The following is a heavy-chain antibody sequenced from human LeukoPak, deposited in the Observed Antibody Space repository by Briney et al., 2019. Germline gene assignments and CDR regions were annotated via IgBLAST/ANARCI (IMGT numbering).Heavy chain of an antibody. D-gene: IGHD6-19*01. CDR2: IYYSGST. CDR3: ARGLGGSSGCFGY. J-gene: IGHJ4*02. V-gene: IGHV4-59*01. Sequence: PSETLSLTCTGSGGSISSYYWSWIRQPPGKGLEWIGYIYYSGSTNYNPSLKSRVTISVDTSKNQLSLELRSVTAADTAVYYCARGLGGSSGCFGYWGQGTLVTVSS. CDR1: GGSISSYY.